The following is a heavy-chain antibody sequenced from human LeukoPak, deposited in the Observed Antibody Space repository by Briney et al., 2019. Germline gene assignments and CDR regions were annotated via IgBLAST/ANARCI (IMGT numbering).Heavy chain of an antibody. D-gene: IGHD3-22*01. Sequence: PSEILSLTCTVSGGSISSSSYYWGWIRQPPGKGLAWIGSIYYSGSTYYNPSLKSRVTISVDTSKNQFSLKLSSVTAADTAVYYCARVTGYMIEDYFDYWGQGTLVTVSS. CDR1: GGSISSSSYY. J-gene: IGHJ4*02. V-gene: IGHV4-39*07. CDR2: IYYSGST. CDR3: ARVTGYMIEDYFDY.